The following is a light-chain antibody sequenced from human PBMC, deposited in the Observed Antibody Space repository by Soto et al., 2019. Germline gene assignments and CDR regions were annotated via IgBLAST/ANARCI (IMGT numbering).Light chain of an antibody. Sequence: QSVLTQPPSVSAAPGQKVTISCSGSSSNIGNNYVSWYQQLPGTAPKLLIYENNKRPSGIPDRFSGSKSGTSATLGITGLQTGDEADYYCGTWDSSLSRGVFGTGTRSPS. CDR2: ENN. J-gene: IGLJ1*01. CDR3: GTWDSSLSRGV. V-gene: IGLV1-51*02. CDR1: SSNIGNNY.